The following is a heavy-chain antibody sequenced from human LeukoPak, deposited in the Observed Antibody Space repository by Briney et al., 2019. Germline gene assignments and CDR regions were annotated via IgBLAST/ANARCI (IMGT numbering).Heavy chain of an antibody. V-gene: IGHV4-34*01. CDR2: ISHSGST. CDR3: ARESNGDYSDY. J-gene: IGHJ4*02. CDR1: GVSFSGYY. D-gene: IGHD4-17*01. Sequence: PSETLSLTCAVYGVSFSGYYWSWIRQPPGKGLEWIGEISHSGSTNYNPSLKSRVTISVDTSKNQFSLKLSSVTAADTAVYYCARESNGDYSDYWGQGTLVTVSS.